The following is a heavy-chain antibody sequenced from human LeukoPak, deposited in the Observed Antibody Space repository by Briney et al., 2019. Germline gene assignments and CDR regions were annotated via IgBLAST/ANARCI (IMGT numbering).Heavy chain of an antibody. Sequence: GGSLRLSCAASGFTFTSYAMSWVRQAPGKGLEWISSISSGGSAYNADSVKGRFTISRDNSKNTLYLQMNSLRAEDTAVYYCAKDLGAGATTGWFDPWGQGTLVTVSS. CDR2: ISSGGSA. CDR3: AKDLGAGATTGWFDP. J-gene: IGHJ5*02. CDR1: GFTFTSYA. V-gene: IGHV3-23*01. D-gene: IGHD1-26*01.